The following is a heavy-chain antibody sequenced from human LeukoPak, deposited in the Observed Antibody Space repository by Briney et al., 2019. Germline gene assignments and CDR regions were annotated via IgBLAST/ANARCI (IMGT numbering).Heavy chain of an antibody. CDR3: ARVGRLLDAFDI. Sequence: SETLSLTCAVYGGSFSGYYWSWIRQPPGKGLEWIGEINHSGSTNYNPSLKSRVTISVDTSKNQFSLKLSSVTAADTAVYYCARVGRLLDAFDIWGQGTMVTVSP. CDR2: INHSGST. D-gene: IGHD3-16*01. J-gene: IGHJ3*02. V-gene: IGHV4-34*01. CDR1: GGSFSGYY.